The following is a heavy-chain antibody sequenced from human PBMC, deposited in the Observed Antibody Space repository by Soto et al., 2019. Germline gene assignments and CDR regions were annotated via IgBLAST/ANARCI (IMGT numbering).Heavy chain of an antibody. Sequence: QVQLVQSGAEVKKPGSSVKVSCKASGGTFSSYAISWVRQAPGQGLEWMGGIIPIFGTANYAQKFRGRVTITADESTSTAYMELSSLRSEDTAVYYCASLSWTTVPTSSRAQFDYWGQGTLVTVSS. J-gene: IGHJ4*02. CDR3: ASLSWTTVPTSSRAQFDY. D-gene: IGHD4-17*01. V-gene: IGHV1-69*01. CDR2: IIPIFGTA. CDR1: GGTFSSYA.